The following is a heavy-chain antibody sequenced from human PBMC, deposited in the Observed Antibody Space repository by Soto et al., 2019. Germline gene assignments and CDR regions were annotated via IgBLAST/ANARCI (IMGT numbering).Heavy chain of an antibody. Sequence: EVQLVESGGGLVQPGGSRRLSCVPSGFIFNSYSMNWVRQAPGKGLEWISYINSGSTSVFYADSVKGRFTISRDNAKNSLYLQMNSLRAEDTAVYYCGSSASPDAYWGQGTLVTVSS. CDR2: INSGSTSV. D-gene: IGHD3-22*01. CDR3: GSSASPDAY. J-gene: IGHJ4*02. CDR1: GFIFNSYS. V-gene: IGHV3-48*01.